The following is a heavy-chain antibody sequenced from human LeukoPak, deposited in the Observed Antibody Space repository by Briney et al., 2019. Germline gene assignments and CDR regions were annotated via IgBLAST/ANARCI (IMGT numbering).Heavy chain of an antibody. CDR2: IYTSGST. Sequence: TSETLSLTCTVSGGSISSYYWSWIRQPAGKGLEWIGRIYTSGSTNYNPSLKSRVTMSVDTSKNQFSLKLSSVTAADTAVYYCARDIAGYYDSSGYYYYFDYWGQGTLVTVSS. J-gene: IGHJ4*02. CDR3: ARDIAGYYDSSGYYYYFDY. D-gene: IGHD3-22*01. V-gene: IGHV4-4*07. CDR1: GGSISSYY.